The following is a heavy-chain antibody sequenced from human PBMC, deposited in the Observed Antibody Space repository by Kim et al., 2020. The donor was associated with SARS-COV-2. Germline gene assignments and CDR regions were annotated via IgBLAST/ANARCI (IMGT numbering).Heavy chain of an antibody. D-gene: IGHD2-2*01. J-gene: IGHJ4*02. Sequence: ASVKVSCKASGYTFTSYGISWVRQAPGQGLEWMGWISAYNGNTNYAQKLQGRVTMTTDTSTSTAYMELRSLRSDDTAVYYCARDQLVGSTSWMGYWGQGTLVTVSS. CDR2: ISAYNGNT. CDR1: GYTFTSYG. CDR3: ARDQLVGSTSWMGY. V-gene: IGHV1-18*01.